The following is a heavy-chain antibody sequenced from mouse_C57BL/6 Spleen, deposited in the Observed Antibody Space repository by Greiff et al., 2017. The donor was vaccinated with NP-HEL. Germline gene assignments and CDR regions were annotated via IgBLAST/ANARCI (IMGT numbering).Heavy chain of an antibody. V-gene: IGHV5-16*01. CDR2: INYDGSST. D-gene: IGHD1-1*01. CDR3: ARGSSLYAMDY. Sequence: EVKLMESEGGLVQPGSSMKLSCTASGFTFSDYYMAWVRQVPEKGLEWVANINYDGSSTYYLDSLKSRFIISRDNAKNILYLQMSSLKSEDTATYYCARGSSLYAMDYWGKGTSVTVSS. CDR1: GFTFSDYY. J-gene: IGHJ4*01.